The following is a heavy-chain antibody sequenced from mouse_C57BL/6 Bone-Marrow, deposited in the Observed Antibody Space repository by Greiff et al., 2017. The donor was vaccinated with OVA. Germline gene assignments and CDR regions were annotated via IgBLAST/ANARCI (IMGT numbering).Heavy chain of an antibody. CDR2: ISNLAYSI. D-gene: IGHD4-1*01. J-gene: IGHJ3*01. CDR1: GFTFSDYG. CDR3: ARPLTGGFAY. V-gene: IGHV5-15*01. Sequence: EVHLVESGGGLVQPGGSLKLSCAASGFTFSDYGMAWVRQAPRKGPEWVAFISNLAYSIYYADTVAGRFTISRENAKNTLYLEMSSLRSEDTAMYYCARPLTGGFAYWGQGTLVTVSA.